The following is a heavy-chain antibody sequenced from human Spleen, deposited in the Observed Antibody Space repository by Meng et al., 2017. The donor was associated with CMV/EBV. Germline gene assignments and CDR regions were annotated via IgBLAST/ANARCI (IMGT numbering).Heavy chain of an antibody. V-gene: IGHV6-1*01. D-gene: IGHD2-15*01. CDR3: ARERGVVVVSSGNCFDS. CDR2: IYYRDEKHN. J-gene: IGHJ5*01. CDR1: ATNNVG. Sequence: ATNNVGVSWIRQSPSRGLEWLGRIYYRDEKHNDHAETGKSTITTNPDTYQKELSMHINAAMDADTSVYERARERGVVVVSSGNCFDSWGQGTLVTVSS.